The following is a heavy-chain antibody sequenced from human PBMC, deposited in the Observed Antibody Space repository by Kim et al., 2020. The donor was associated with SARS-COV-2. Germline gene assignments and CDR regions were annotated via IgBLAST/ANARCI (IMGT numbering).Heavy chain of an antibody. J-gene: IGHJ6*02. CDR3: AISGACSSTSCYYYGMDV. D-gene: IGHD2-2*01. V-gene: IGHV4-59*13. CDR2: IYYSGST. Sequence: SETLSLTCTVSGGSISSYYWSWIRQPPGNGLEWIGYIYYSGSTNYNPSLKSRVTISVDTSKNQFSLKLSSVTAADTAVYYCAISGACSSTSCYYYGMDVWGQGTTVTVSS. CDR1: GGSISSYY.